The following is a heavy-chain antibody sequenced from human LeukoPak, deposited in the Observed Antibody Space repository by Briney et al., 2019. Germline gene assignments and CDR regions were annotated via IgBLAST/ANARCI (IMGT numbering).Heavy chain of an antibody. CDR2: IWYDGSNK. CDR3: ASGPLAAAGPLTFDP. V-gene: IGHV3-33*01. J-gene: IGHJ5*02. D-gene: IGHD6-13*01. CDR1: GFTFSSYG. Sequence: GGSLRLSCAASGFTFSSYGMHWVRQAPGKGLEWVAVIWYDGSNKYYADSVKGRFTISRDNSKNTLYLQVNSLRAEDTAVYYCASGPLAAAGPLTFDPWGQGTLVTVSS.